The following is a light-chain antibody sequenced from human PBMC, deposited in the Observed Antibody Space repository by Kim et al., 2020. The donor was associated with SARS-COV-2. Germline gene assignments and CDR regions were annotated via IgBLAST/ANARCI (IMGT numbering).Light chain of an antibody. J-gene: IGKJ1*01. CDR1: QSSSGW. CDR2: AVS. Sequence: SVGDRVTITCRASQSSSGWLAWYQQRPGKAPKLLISAVSTLESGVPSRFSGSGSGTEFSLTISNLQPDDFATYYCQQYKSYSIHMIGQGTKVDIK. V-gene: IGKV1-5*01. CDR3: QQYKSYSIHM.